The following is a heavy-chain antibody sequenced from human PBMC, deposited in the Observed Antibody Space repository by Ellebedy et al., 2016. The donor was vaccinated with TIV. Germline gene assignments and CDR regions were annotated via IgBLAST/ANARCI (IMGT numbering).Heavy chain of an antibody. Sequence: SETLSLXCTLSGASISDVGSYWSWIRQLPGKGLEWIGYVYYLGNTYYTPSLKSRVAISVDSSKNQFSLRLNSVTAADTGVYYCANGGSLSYGIFDYWGQGNLVTISS. CDR1: GASISDVGSY. CDR3: ANGGSLSYGIFDY. J-gene: IGHJ4*02. CDR2: VYYLGNT. V-gene: IGHV4-31*03. D-gene: IGHD3-16*01.